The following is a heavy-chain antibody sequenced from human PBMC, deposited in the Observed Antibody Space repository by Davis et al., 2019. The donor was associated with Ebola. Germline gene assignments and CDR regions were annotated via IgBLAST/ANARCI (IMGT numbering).Heavy chain of an antibody. CDR2: ISSSSSYI. D-gene: IGHD5-12*01. Sequence: GGSLRLSCAASGFTFSSYSMNWVRQAPGKGLEWVSSISSSSSYIYYADSVKGRFTISRDNAKNSLYLQMNSLRAEDTAVYYCARDGSHVEATITLWDYYYYYYGMDVWGQGTTVTVSS. J-gene: IGHJ6*02. V-gene: IGHV3-21*01. CDR3: ARDGSHVEATITLWDYYYYYYGMDV. CDR1: GFTFSSYS.